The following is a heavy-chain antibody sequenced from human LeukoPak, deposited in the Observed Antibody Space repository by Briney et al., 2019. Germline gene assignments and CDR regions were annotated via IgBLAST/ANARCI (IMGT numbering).Heavy chain of an antibody. D-gene: IGHD3-9*01. J-gene: IGHJ4*02. V-gene: IGHV3-21*01. CDR3: PKQQYEILTGYYRARSYFDY. Sequence: GGSLRLSCAASGFTFSSYSMNWVRQAPGKGLDWVSSISSSSSYIYYADSVKGRFTISRDNAKNSLYLQMNSLRAEDTALFYKPKQQYEILTGYYRARSYFDYWGQGTLVTVSS. CDR1: GFTFSSYS. CDR2: ISSSSSYI.